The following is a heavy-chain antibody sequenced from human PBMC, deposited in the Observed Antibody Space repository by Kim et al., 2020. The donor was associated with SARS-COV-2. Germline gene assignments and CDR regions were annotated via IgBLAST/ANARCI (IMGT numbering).Heavy chain of an antibody. CDR3: PRASPQLYYFDDSSSSPLDF. CDR2: TYRGGST. Sequence: GGSLRLSCAASGFIVTDNYMSWVRQAPGKGLEWLSVTYRGGSTDYAESVEGRFTVSTDNFKNTLILHMTSLRGEDTGVYYCPRASPQLYYFDDSSSSPLDFWGQGTLVTVSS. CDR1: GFIVTDNY. D-gene: IGHD3-22*01. V-gene: IGHV3-53*01. J-gene: IGHJ4*02.